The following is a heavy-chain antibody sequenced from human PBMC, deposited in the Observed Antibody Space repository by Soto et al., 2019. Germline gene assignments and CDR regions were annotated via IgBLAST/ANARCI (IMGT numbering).Heavy chain of an antibody. V-gene: IGHV4-59*08. CDR1: GGSISSYY. D-gene: IGHD3-10*01. CDR2: IYYSGST. CDR3: ARSNGEYYGSGSYFGY. J-gene: IGHJ4*02. Sequence: SETLSLTCTVSGGSISSYYWSWIRQPPGKGLEWIGYIYYSGSTNYNPSLKSRVTISVDTSKNQFSLKLSSVTAADTAVYYCARSNGEYYGSGSYFGYWGQGTLVTVSS.